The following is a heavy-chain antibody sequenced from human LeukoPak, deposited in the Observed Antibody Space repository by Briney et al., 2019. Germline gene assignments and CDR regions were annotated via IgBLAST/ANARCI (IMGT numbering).Heavy chain of an antibody. J-gene: IGHJ6*02. CDR3: ARDNEKHYYYYGMDV. Sequence: PGGSLRLSCAASGFTLSSNYMSWVRQAPGKGLEWVSVIYSGGSTYYADFVKGRFTISRDKSKNTLYLQMNSMRAEDTAVYYCARDNEKHYYYYGMDVWGQGTTVTVSS. CDR2: IYSGGST. D-gene: IGHD1-1*01. V-gene: IGHV3-66*02. CDR1: GFTLSSNY.